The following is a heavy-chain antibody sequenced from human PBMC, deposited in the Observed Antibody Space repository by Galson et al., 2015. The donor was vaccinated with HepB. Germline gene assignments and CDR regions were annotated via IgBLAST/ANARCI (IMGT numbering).Heavy chain of an antibody. Sequence: SVKVSCKASGGTFSSYAISWVRQAPGQGLEWMGGIIPIFGTANYAQKFQGRVTITADESTSTAYMELSSLRSEDTAVYYCARNSERSGAHGYYFDYWGQGTLVTVSS. CDR3: ARNSERSGAHGYYFDY. D-gene: IGHD3-10*01. CDR1: GGTFSSYA. CDR2: IIPIFGTA. J-gene: IGHJ4*02. V-gene: IGHV1-69*13.